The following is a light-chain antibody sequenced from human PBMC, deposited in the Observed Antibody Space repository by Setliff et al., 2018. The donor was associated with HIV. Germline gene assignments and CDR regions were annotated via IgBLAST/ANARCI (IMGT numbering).Light chain of an antibody. Sequence: QSVLTQPPSVSAAPGQKVTISCSGSRSNIGNHYVSWYQQFPGTAPKLLIYDNDHRPSGIPDRFSGSKSDTSATLDITGLQTGDEAIYYCGTWDSSLSAEWRFGGGT. J-gene: IGLJ2*01. CDR3: GTWDSSLSAEWR. V-gene: IGLV1-51*01. CDR1: RSNIGNHY. CDR2: DND.